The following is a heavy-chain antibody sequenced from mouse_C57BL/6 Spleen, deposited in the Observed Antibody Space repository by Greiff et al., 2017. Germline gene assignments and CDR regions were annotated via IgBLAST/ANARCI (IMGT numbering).Heavy chain of an antibody. CDR3: ARSSYGSSHFDY. CDR2: INPNYGTT. CDR1: GYSFTDYN. V-gene: IGHV1-39*01. Sequence: EVKLVESGPELVKPGASVKISCKASGYSFTDYNMNWVKQSNGKSLEWIGVINPNYGTTSYNQKFKGKATLTVDQSSSTAYMQLNSLTSEDSAVYYCARSSYGSSHFDYWGQGTTLTVSS. D-gene: IGHD1-1*01. J-gene: IGHJ2*01.